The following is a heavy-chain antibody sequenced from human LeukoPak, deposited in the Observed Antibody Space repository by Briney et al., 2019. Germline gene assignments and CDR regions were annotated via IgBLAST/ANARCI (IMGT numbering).Heavy chain of an antibody. Sequence: GRSLRLSCAASGFTFDNYAMNWVRQVPGKGLEWISLISWNSGTIGYADSVKGRFTISRDNANNFLYLQMNSLRAEDAALYYCARAYKDRSLAGKKEFFQHWGQGTLVTVSS. D-gene: IGHD6-19*01. CDR1: GFTFDNYA. CDR2: ISWNSGTI. CDR3: ARAYKDRSLAGKKEFFQH. J-gene: IGHJ1*01. V-gene: IGHV3-9*01.